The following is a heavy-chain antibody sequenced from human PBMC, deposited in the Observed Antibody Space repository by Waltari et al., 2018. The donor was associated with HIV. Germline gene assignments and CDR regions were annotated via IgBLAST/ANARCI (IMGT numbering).Heavy chain of an antibody. Sequence: QLQLQESGPGLVKPSETLSLTCTVSGGSIRSSIYSWGGIRQPPGKGLEWIGSIYYSGSTYYNPSLKSRVTISVDTSKNQFSLKLSSVTAADTAVYYCAREVVGAPNWFDPWGQGTLVTVSS. CDR1: GGSIRSSIYS. CDR3: AREVVGAPNWFDP. D-gene: IGHD1-26*01. J-gene: IGHJ5*02. V-gene: IGHV4-39*07. CDR2: IYYSGST.